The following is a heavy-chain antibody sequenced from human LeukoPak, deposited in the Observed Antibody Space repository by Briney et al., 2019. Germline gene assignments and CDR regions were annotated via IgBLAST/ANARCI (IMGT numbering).Heavy chain of an antibody. D-gene: IGHD6-13*01. Sequence: PGRSLRLSCAASGFTFSSYGMHWVRQAPGKGLEWVAVISYDGSNKYYADSVKGRFTISRENAKNSLYLQMNSLRAGDTAVYYCAREYSGAFDIWGQGTMVTVSS. CDR2: ISYDGSNK. CDR1: GFTFSSYG. V-gene: IGHV3-30*03. J-gene: IGHJ3*02. CDR3: AREYSGAFDI.